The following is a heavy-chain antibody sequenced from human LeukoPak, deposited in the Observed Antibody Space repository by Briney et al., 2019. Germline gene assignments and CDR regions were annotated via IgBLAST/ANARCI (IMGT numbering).Heavy chain of an antibody. CDR2: FYTSGST. Sequence: PSETLSLTCTVSGGSISSGNYFWSWIRQPAGKGLEWIGRFYTSGSTNYNPSLKTRVTISVDTSNNQFSLKLSSVTAADTAVYYCATQDSSSWYFDYWGQGTLVTVSS. CDR1: GGSISSGNYF. J-gene: IGHJ4*02. D-gene: IGHD6-13*01. V-gene: IGHV4-61*02. CDR3: ATQDSSSWYFDY.